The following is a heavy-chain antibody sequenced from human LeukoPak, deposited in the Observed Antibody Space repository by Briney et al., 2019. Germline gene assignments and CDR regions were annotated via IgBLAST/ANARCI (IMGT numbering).Heavy chain of an antibody. V-gene: IGHV4-4*02. J-gene: IGHJ4*02. CDR3: AREILGGFNPGAY. CDR2: IHRSGSP. CDR1: LDSTTSNF. D-gene: IGHD1-14*01. Sequence: SETLSLTCTVSLDSTTSNFWSWVRQPPGKGLEWIGEIHRSGSPNYNPSLQSRVTISIDRSRNQIVLELSSVTAADTAVYYCAREILGGFNPGAYWGQGTLSPSPQ.